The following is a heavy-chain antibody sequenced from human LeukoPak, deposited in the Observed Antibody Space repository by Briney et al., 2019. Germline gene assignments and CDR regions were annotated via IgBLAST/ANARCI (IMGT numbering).Heavy chain of an antibody. CDR3: AKRVPYSSSAAYFDY. V-gene: IGHV3-23*01. CDR1: GFSFSVYG. J-gene: IGHJ4*02. Sequence: GGSLRLSCAASGFSFSVYGTNWVRQAPGKGLEWVSSISDSGGDTYYADSVKGRFTVSRDNSKNTLYLQMNYLRAEDTAVYYCAKRVPYSSSAAYFDYWGQGTLVTVSS. D-gene: IGHD6-6*01. CDR2: ISDSGGDT.